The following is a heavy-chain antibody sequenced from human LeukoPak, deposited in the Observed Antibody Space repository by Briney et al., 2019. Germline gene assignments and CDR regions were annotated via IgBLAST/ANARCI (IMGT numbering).Heavy chain of an antibody. CDR3: AKGRLGYCSSTSCLSSP. D-gene: IGHD2-2*01. CDR1: GFPFSSYA. Sequence: GSLRLSCAASGFPFSSYAMSWVRQAPGKGLEWVSAISGSGGSTYYADSVKGRFTISRDNSKNTLYLQMNNLRAEDTAVYYCAKGRLGYCSSTSCLSSPWGQGTLVTVSS. CDR2: ISGSGGST. V-gene: IGHV3-23*01. J-gene: IGHJ5*02.